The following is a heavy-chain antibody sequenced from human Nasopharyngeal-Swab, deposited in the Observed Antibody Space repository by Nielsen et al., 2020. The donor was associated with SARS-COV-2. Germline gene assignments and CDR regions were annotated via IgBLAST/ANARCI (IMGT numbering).Heavy chain of an antibody. CDR2: IIPIFGTA. J-gene: IGHJ6*02. V-gene: IGHV1-69*06. Sequence: WVRQAPGQGLEWMGGIIPIFGTANYAQKFQGRVTITADKSTSTAYMELSSLRSEDTAVYYRAWAEAPNPYYYYGMDVWGQGTTVTVSS. CDR3: AWAEAPNPYYYYGMDV. D-gene: IGHD2-8*01.